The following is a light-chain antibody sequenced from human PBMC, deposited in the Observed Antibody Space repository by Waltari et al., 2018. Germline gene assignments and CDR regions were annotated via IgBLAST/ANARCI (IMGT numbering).Light chain of an antibody. J-gene: IGKJ1*01. CDR1: QSISNW. CDR3: QQYDNYWT. CDR2: KAS. Sequence: DIQMTQSPSTLSASVGDRVTITCRASQSISNWLAWYQQKPGKAPKLLIYKASNLESWVPSRFSGSGSGTEFTLTIRSLQPDDFATYYCQQYDNYWTFGQGTKVEI. V-gene: IGKV1-5*03.